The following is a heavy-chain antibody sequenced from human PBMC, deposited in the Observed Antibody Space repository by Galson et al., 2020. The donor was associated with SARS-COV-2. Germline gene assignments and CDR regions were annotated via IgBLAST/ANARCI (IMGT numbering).Heavy chain of an antibody. CDR2: ISSSSRYI. J-gene: IGHJ6*02. D-gene: IGHD1-26*01. CDR3: ARHEGEGVYYYYYGMDV. V-gene: IGHV3-21*01. CDR1: GFTFSSYS. Sequence: GESLKISCADSGFTFSSYSMNWVRQAPGKGLEWVSSISSSSRYIYYADSVKGRFTISRDNAKNSLYLQMNSLRAEDTAVYYCARHEGEGVYYYYYGMDVWGQGTTVTVSS.